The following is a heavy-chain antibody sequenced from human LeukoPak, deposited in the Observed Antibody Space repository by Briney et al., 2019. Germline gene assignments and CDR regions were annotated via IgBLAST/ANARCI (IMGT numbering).Heavy chain of an antibody. D-gene: IGHD6-13*01. Sequence: GGSLRLSCAASGFTFSSYWMTWVRQAPGKGLEWVANIKPDGGEGSYVDSVKGRFTILRDNSKNLLYLQMNTLRVEDTALYYCARGWSFDICGQGTMVTVSS. CDR2: IKPDGGEG. CDR3: ARGWSFDI. CDR1: GFTFSSYW. V-gene: IGHV3-7*04. J-gene: IGHJ3*02.